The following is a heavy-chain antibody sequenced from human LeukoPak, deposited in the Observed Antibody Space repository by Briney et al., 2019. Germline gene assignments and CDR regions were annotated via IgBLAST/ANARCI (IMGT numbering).Heavy chain of an antibody. Sequence: SVKVSCKASGGTFSSYAISWVRQAPGQGLEWMGGIIPIFGTANYAQKFQGRVTITTDESTSTAYMELSSLRSEDTAVYYCARTRDCTNGVCFNFDYWGQGTLVTVSS. J-gene: IGHJ4*02. V-gene: IGHV1-69*05. CDR3: ARTRDCTNGVCFNFDY. CDR1: GGTFSSYA. CDR2: IIPIFGTA. D-gene: IGHD2-8*01.